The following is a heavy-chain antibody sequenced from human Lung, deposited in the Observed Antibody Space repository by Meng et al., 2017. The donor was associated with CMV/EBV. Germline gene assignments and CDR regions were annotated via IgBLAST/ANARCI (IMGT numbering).Heavy chain of an antibody. CDR3: ARDPSNTSGRYAYFDY. Sequence: VQLMQSGAEVKKPGASVRVSCKASGYTFTHHGISWIRQAPGQGLEWMGWISCYNGDTNYAQKFQGRVTMTTDTSTSTAYMDLRSLRSDDTAVYYCARDPSNTSGRYAYFDYWGQGTPVTVSS. CDR1: GYTFTHHG. CDR2: ISCYNGDT. V-gene: IGHV1-18*01. J-gene: IGHJ4*02. D-gene: IGHD6-19*01.